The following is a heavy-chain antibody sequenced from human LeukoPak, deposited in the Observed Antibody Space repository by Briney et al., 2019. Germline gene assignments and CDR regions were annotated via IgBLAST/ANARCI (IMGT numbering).Heavy chain of an antibody. Sequence: SETLSLTCTVSGGSIGSHYWSWIRQPPGKGLEWIGYIYYSGSTNYNPSLKSRITISVDTSKNQFSLRLSSVTAADTAVYFCAMGFWYEEYFQHWGQGSLVIVSS. J-gene: IGHJ1*01. V-gene: IGHV4-59*11. CDR3: AMGFWYEEYFQH. D-gene: IGHD6-13*01. CDR2: IYYSGST. CDR1: GGSIGSHY.